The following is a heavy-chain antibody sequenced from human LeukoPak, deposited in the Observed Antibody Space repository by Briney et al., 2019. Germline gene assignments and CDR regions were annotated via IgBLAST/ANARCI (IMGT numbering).Heavy chain of an antibody. Sequence: SETLSLTCTVSGGSISSDYWSWIRQPPGKGLEWIGSIYYSGSTNYNPSLTSRVTISLDTSKNQFSLKLSSVTAADTAVYYCARRRGDFWSDYYAFDSWGQGTLVTISS. CDR1: GGSISSDY. J-gene: IGHJ4*02. D-gene: IGHD3-3*01. V-gene: IGHV4-59*08. CDR2: IYYSGST. CDR3: ARRRGDFWSDYYAFDS.